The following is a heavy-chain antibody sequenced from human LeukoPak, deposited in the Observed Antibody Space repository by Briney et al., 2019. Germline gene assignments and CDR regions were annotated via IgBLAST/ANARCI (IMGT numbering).Heavy chain of an antibody. CDR1: GFAFSSYW. Sequence: GXXLRLSCAASGFAFSSYWMTWVRQAPGKGLEWVANIKPDGSWKNYVDSVKGRFTISRDNAKNSLYLQMRGLRVEDTAVYYCSSQPAVLDLDCWGQGTLVTVS. CDR2: IKPDGSWK. V-gene: IGHV3-7*01. J-gene: IGHJ4*02. D-gene: IGHD6-19*01. CDR3: SSQPAVLDLDC.